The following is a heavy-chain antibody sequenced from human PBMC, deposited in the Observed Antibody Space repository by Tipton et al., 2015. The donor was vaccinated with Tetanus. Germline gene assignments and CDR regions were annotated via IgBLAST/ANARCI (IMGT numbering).Heavy chain of an antibody. V-gene: IGHV4-31*03. CDR1: GASINNSPYF. Sequence: TLSLTCTVSGASINNSPYFWNWIRQHPGKGLDWIGYIFHTGGADYNPSLKSRATISIDTSKNQFSLKLSSVTAADTGVYYCARIHDFLSGHFDFWGPGTLVTVSS. CDR2: IFHTGGA. J-gene: IGHJ4*02. D-gene: IGHD3-3*01. CDR3: ARIHDFLSGHFDF.